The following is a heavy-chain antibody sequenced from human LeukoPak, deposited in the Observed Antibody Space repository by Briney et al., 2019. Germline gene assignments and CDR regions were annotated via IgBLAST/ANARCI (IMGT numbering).Heavy chain of an antibody. J-gene: IGHJ6*02. CDR2: ISSSNSTI. D-gene: IGHD1-26*01. CDR1: GFTFSSYS. V-gene: IGHV3-48*02. CDR3: ARGSGSYSSAGMDV. Sequence: PGGSLRLSCAASGFTFSSYSMNWVRQAPGKGLEWVSYISSSNSTIYYADSVKGRFTISRDNAKNSLYLQMNSLRDEDTAVYYCARGSGSYSSAGMDVWGQGTTVTVSS.